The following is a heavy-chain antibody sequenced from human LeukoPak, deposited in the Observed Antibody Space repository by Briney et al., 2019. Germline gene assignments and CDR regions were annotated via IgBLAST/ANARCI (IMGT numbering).Heavy chain of an antibody. CDR3: ARGAMVRGVPLTDY. D-gene: IGHD3-10*01. CDR2: ISSSSSTI. Sequence: GGSLRLSCAASGFIFSSYSMNWVRQAPGKGLEWVSYISSSSSTIYYADSVKGRFTISRDNAKNSLYLQMNSLRAEDTAVYYCARGAMVRGVPLTDYWGQGTLVTVSS. CDR1: GFIFSSYS. J-gene: IGHJ4*02. V-gene: IGHV3-48*01.